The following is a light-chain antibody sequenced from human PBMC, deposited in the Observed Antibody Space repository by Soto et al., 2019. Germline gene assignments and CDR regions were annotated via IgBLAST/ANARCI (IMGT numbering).Light chain of an antibody. CDR2: AAS. V-gene: IGKV1-27*01. J-gene: IGKJ1*01. CDR1: QGISNY. CDR3: QKDNCGPWT. Sequence: DIQMTQSPSSLSASVGDRVTITCRANQGISNYLAWYQQKPGKVPKLLIYAASTLQSGVPSRFSSSASGTGFTLAVSSLLPEDVATYYCQKDNCGPWTCGQGHKVEIK.